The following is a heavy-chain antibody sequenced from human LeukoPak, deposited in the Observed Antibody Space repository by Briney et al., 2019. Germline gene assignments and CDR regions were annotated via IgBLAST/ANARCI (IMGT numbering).Heavy chain of an antibody. J-gene: IGHJ5*02. V-gene: IGHV4-39*07. Sequence: SETLSLTCTVSGGSIRSSYYYWGWIRQPPGKGLEWIGSIYDSGSTYYNPSLKSRVTISVDTSKNQFSLKLSSVTAADTAVYYCARGRGGAATGDPNFDPWGQGTLVTVSS. CDR2: IYDSGST. D-gene: IGHD2-15*01. CDR1: GGSIRSSYYY. CDR3: ARGRGGAATGDPNFDP.